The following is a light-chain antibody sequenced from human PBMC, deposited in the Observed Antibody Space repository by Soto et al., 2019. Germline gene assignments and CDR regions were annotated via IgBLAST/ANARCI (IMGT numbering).Light chain of an antibody. V-gene: IGLV2-14*01. Sequence: QSALTQPASVSGSPGQSITISCTGTRTDVGCYNFVSWYQQHPGKAPKLIIYEVSNRPSGVSNRFSGSKSDNTASLTISGLQAEDEADYYCCSYVSSKTYVFGTGTKV. CDR2: EVS. CDR3: CSYVSSKTYV. J-gene: IGLJ1*01. CDR1: RTDVGCYNF.